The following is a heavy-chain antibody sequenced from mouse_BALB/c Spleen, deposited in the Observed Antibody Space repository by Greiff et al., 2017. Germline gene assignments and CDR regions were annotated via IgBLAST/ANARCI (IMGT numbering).Heavy chain of an antibody. Sequence: EVQGVESGGGLVKPGGSLKLSCAASGFAFSSYDMSWVRQTPEKRLEWVAYISSGGGSTYYPDTVKGRFTISRDNAKNTLYLQMSSLKSEDTAMYYCARDYDYEAWFAYWGQGTLVTVSA. CDR3: ARDYDYEAWFAY. CDR2: ISSGGGST. V-gene: IGHV5-12-1*01. D-gene: IGHD2-4*01. J-gene: IGHJ3*01. CDR1: GFAFSSYD.